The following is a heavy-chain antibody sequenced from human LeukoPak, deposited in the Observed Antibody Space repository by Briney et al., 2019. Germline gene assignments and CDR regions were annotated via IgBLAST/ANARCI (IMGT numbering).Heavy chain of an antibody. CDR3: AKDRGSSSGFDY. D-gene: IGHD6-6*01. V-gene: IGHV3-30*18. Sequence: PGGSLRLSCAASGFTFSSYGMHWVRQAPGKGLEWVAVISYDGSNKYYADSVKGRFTISRDNSKNTLYLQMNSLRAEGTAVYYCAKDRGSSSGFDYWGQGTLVTVSS. J-gene: IGHJ4*02. CDR1: GFTFSSYG. CDR2: ISYDGSNK.